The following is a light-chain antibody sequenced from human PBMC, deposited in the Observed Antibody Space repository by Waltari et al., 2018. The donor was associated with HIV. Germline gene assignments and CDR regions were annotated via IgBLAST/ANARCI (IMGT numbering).Light chain of an antibody. CDR2: AAS. Sequence: DIQMTQSPSSLPACVGDSVTITCRAGRSIGSYLNWHQQKSGEAPKRLIYAASNLQSGVPSRFSHSGSETDFTLSIRSLQPDDFASYYCQQSYTSPPTFGQGTKVEI. V-gene: IGKV1-39*01. J-gene: IGKJ2*01. CDR3: QQSYTSPPT. CDR1: RSIGSY.